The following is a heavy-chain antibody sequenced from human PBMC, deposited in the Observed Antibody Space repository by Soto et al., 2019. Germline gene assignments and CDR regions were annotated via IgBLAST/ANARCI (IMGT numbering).Heavy chain of an antibody. D-gene: IGHD2-15*01. V-gene: IGHV1-69*12. CDR3: AKPSCSGGSCYGGLNWFDP. CDR2: IIPIFGTA. J-gene: IGHJ5*02. CDR1: GGTFRSYA. Sequence: QVQLVQSGAEVKKPGSSVKVSCKASGGTFRSYAITWVRQAPGQGLEWMGGIIPIFGTANYAQKFQGRVTITADESTGTAYMKLSSLRSEDTAVYYCAKPSCSGGSCYGGLNWFDPWGQGTLVTVSS.